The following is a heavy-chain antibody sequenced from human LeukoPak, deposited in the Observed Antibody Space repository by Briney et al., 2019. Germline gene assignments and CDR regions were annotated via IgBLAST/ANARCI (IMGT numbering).Heavy chain of an antibody. CDR2: IYYSGST. D-gene: IGHD2-15*01. CDR1: GGSISSYY. V-gene: IGHV4-59*01. Sequence: PSETLSFTCTVSGGSISSYYWSWIRQPPGKGLEWIGYIYYSGSTNYNPSLKSRVTISVDTSKNQFSLKLSSVTAADTAVYYCARRLYCSGGSCPIPYYYYYMDVWGKGTTVTVSS. CDR3: ARRLYCSGGSCPIPYYYYYMDV. J-gene: IGHJ6*03.